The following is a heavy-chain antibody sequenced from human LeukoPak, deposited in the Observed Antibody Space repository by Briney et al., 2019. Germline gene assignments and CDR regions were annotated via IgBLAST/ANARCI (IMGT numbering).Heavy chain of an antibody. Sequence: KPSETLSLTCAVYGGSFSGYYWSWIRQPPGKGLEWIGEINHSGSTNYNPSLKSRVTISVDTSKNQFSLKLSSVTAADTAVYYCARDKPDYGDYSTSPAYYMDVWGKGTTVTVSS. D-gene: IGHD4-17*01. J-gene: IGHJ6*03. V-gene: IGHV4-34*01. CDR2: INHSGST. CDR3: ARDKPDYGDYSTSPAYYMDV. CDR1: GGSFSGYY.